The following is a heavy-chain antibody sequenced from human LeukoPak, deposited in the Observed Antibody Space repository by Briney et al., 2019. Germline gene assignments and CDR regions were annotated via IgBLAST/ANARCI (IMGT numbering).Heavy chain of an antibody. D-gene: IGHD3-10*01. CDR1: GFTVRNNY. J-gene: IGHJ4*02. CDR2: IYSGGST. V-gene: IGHV3-66*01. CDR3: ATGERMVRGDGVDY. Sequence: GGSLRLSCAASGFTVRNNYMSWVRQAPGKGLEWVSVIYSGGSTYYADSAKGRFTISRDNSKNTLYLQMNSLRAEDTAVYFCATGERMVRGDGVDYWGQGTLVTVSS.